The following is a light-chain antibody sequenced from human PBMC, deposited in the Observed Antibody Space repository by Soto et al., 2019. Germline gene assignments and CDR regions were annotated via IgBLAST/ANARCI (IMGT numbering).Light chain of an antibody. CDR1: QTIASN. V-gene: IGKV3-15*01. J-gene: IGKJ2*01. CDR2: GAS. Sequence: EIVMTQSPVSLSVSPGERATLSCRASQTIASNVAWYQQKPGQAPRLLIHGASTRATGVPARFSGSGSGTEFNLTISSLQSEDFAVYYCQQYHNWPPQYTFGQGTKLQMK. CDR3: QQYHNWPPQYT.